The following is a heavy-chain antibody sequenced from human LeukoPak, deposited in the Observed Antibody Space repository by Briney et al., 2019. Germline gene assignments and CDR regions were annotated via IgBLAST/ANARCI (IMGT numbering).Heavy chain of an antibody. Sequence: GGSLRLSCVASGFTFSSYGMHWVRQAPGEGLEWVAVISDDGSKKYYVDSVKGRFTISRDNSKNTLYLQMNSLRAEDTAVYYCAKDGQGLTYYFDYWGQGSLVTVSS. D-gene: IGHD3-16*01. V-gene: IGHV3-30*18. CDR3: AKDGQGLTYYFDY. CDR2: ISDDGSKK. J-gene: IGHJ4*02. CDR1: GFTFSSYG.